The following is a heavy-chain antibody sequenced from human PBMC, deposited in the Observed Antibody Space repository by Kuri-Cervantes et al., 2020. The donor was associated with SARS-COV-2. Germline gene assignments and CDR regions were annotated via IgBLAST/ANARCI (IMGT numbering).Heavy chain of an antibody. J-gene: IGHJ4*02. CDR2: ISGSGGST. Sequence: GGSLRLSCAASGFTFSSYAMSWVRQAPGKGLEWVSAISGSGGSTYYADSVKGRFTISRDNSKNTLYLQMNSLRAEDTAVYYCAKDGGLFGVVILGYFDYWGQGTLVTVSS. CDR3: AKDGGLFGVVILGYFDY. V-gene: IGHV3-23*01. CDR1: GFTFSSYA. D-gene: IGHD3-3*01.